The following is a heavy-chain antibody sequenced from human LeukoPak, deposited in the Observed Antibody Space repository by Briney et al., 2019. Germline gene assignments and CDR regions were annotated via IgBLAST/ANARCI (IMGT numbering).Heavy chain of an antibody. D-gene: IGHD6-13*01. CDR3: ARDQQLAFGPRY. J-gene: IGHJ4*02. V-gene: IGHV3-7*01. CDR1: GFTFSDYW. CDR2: IKQDGDEE. Sequence: GGSLRLSCVASGFTFSDYWMTWVRQAPGKGLEWVANIKQDGDEEYYVDSVKGRLTISRDNAKNSLYLQMNSLRAEDTAVYYCARDQQLAFGPRYWGQGTLVTVSS.